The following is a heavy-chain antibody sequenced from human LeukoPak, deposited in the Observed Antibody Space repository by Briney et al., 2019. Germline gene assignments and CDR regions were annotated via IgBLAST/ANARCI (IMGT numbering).Heavy chain of an antibody. CDR2: IYYSGNT. J-gene: IGHJ4*02. D-gene: IGHD3-22*01. CDR3: ARGDYYDSSGYPDY. CDR1: GGSISFYY. V-gene: IGHV4-59*01. Sequence: PSETLSLTRTVSGGSISFYYWNWIRQPPGKGLEWIGYIYYSGNTNYNPSLKSRVTISVDTSKNQFSLRLSSVTAADTAVYYCARGDYYDSSGYPDYWGQGTLVTVSS.